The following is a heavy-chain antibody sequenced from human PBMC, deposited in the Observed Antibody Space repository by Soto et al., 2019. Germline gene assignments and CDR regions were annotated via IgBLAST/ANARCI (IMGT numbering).Heavy chain of an antibody. D-gene: IGHD6-6*01. J-gene: IGHJ5*02. CDR2: INAHSGGT. CDR3: AKDLTRQLAYWLDP. V-gene: IGHV1-2*02. CDR1: GFTFTGYY. Sequence: ASVKVSCKASGFTFTGYYIHWLRQAPGQGLEWMGWINAHSGGTEYAQKFQGRVTLTRDTSIATAYLTLTSLTSDDTALYYCAKDLTRQLAYWLDPWGQGTQVTVSS.